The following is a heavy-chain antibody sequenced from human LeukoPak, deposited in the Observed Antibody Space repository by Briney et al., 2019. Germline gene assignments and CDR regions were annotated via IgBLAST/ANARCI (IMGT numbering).Heavy chain of an antibody. D-gene: IGHD6-13*01. Sequence: PGGSLRLSCAASGFTFRTYAIHWVRQAPDKGLEWVAVVSSDGDTKFYADSVKGRFTISRDNSKNTLYLQMNSLRAEDTAVYYCAAIAAAGPFDYWGQGTLVTVSS. CDR2: VSSDGDTK. CDR1: GFTFRTYA. J-gene: IGHJ4*02. CDR3: AAIAAAGPFDY. V-gene: IGHV3-30-3*01.